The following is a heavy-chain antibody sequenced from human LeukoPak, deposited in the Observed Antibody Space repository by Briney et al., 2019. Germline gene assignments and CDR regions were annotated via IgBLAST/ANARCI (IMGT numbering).Heavy chain of an antibody. V-gene: IGHV1-18*01. Sequence: ASVKASCKASGCTFTSYGISWVRQAPGQGLEWMGWISAYNGNTNYAQKLQGRVTMTTDTSTSTAYMELRSLRSDDTAVYYCARDYRHYDFWSGYYRYYFDYWGQGTLVTVSS. J-gene: IGHJ4*02. CDR2: ISAYNGNT. CDR3: ARDYRHYDFWSGYYRYYFDY. CDR1: GCTFTSYG. D-gene: IGHD3-3*01.